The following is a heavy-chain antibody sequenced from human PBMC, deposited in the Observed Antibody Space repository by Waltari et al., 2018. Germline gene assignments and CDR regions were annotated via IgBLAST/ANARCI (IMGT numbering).Heavy chain of an antibody. Sequence: QVQLVQSGAEVKKPGASVKVSCKASGYTFTGYYMHWVRQAPGQGLEWMGRINPNSGGTNYAQKFQGRVTMTRDTSISTAYMELSRLRSDDTAVYYCARGLGVILWFGELYSSYFDLWGRGTLVTVSS. CDR1: GYTFTGYY. CDR2: INPNSGGT. J-gene: IGHJ2*01. V-gene: IGHV1-2*06. CDR3: ARGLGVILWFGELYSSYFDL. D-gene: IGHD3-10*01.